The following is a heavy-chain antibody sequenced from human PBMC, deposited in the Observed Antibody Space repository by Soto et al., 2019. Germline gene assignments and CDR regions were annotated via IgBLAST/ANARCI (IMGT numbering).Heavy chain of an antibody. Sequence: EVHLVESGGGLVQPGGSLKLSCAASGFTFCGSAMHWVRQASGKGLEWVGRIRSKANSYATAYAASVKGRFTISRDDSKNTAYLQMNSLKTEDTAVYYCTADTAMTNYGMDVWGQGTTVTVSS. CDR3: TADTAMTNYGMDV. CDR1: GFTFCGSA. CDR2: IRSKANSYAT. V-gene: IGHV3-73*02. D-gene: IGHD5-18*01. J-gene: IGHJ6*02.